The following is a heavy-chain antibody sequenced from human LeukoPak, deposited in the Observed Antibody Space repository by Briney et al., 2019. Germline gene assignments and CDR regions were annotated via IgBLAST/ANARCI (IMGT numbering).Heavy chain of an antibody. CDR2: INPSGGST. Sequence: ASVKVSCKASGYTFTSYYMHWVRQAPGQGLEWMGIINPSGGSTSYAQKFQGRVTMTRDTSTSTAYMELSSLRSEDTAVYYCATGVVVAATLDEYYFDYWGQGTLVTVSS. D-gene: IGHD2-15*01. CDR1: GYTFTSYY. V-gene: IGHV1-46*01. J-gene: IGHJ4*02. CDR3: ATGVVVAATLDEYYFDY.